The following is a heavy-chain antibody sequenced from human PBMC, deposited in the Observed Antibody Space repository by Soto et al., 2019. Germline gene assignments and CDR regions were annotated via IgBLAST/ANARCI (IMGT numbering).Heavy chain of an antibody. CDR1: GFTFSSYA. J-gene: IGHJ6*02. V-gene: IGHV3-30-3*01. D-gene: IGHD3-22*01. CDR3: AREKAYYYDNTRGMDV. CDR2: ISYDGSSK. Sequence: GGSLRLSCAASGFTFSSYAMHWVRQAPGKGLEWVAVISYDGSSKYYADSVKGRFTISRDNSKNTLYLQMNSLRAEDTAVYYCAREKAYYYDNTRGMDVWGQGPTVTVSS.